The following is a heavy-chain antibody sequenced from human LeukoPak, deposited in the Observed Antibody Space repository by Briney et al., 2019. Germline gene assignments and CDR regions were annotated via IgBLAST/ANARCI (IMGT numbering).Heavy chain of an antibody. D-gene: IGHD4-17*01. CDR1: GFTLSDYA. J-gene: IGHJ6*02. Sequence: GKSLRLSREASGFTLSDYAVHWVRQAPAKGLEWLAVISFDGSTTYYAGSVKGRFAVSRDNSGNTLHLQMNSLRAEDTAVYYCARDRGYGELYYYYYYGMDVWGQGTTVTVSS. V-gene: IGHV3-30*09. CDR2: ISFDGSTT. CDR3: ARDRGYGELYYYYYYGMDV.